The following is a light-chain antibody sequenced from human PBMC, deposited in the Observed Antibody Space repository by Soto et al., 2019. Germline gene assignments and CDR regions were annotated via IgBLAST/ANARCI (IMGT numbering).Light chain of an antibody. CDR1: SSNIGSNY. V-gene: IGLV1-47*01. Sequence: QSVLTQPPSASGTPGQRVTISCSGSSSNIGSNYVYWYQQLPGTAPKLLIYRNNQRPSGVPDRCSGSKSGTSASLAISGLRYDDEADYYCAAWDDSLSGAVFGGGTQLTVL. CDR2: RNN. J-gene: IGLJ7*01. CDR3: AAWDDSLSGAV.